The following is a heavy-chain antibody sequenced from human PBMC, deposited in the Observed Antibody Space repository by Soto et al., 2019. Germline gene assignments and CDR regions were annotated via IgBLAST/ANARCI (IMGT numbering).Heavy chain of an antibody. CDR3: AGATLSYCSTTSCYLHRGQSGIYV. V-gene: IGHV3-21*01. CDR2: ISSSSSYI. D-gene: IGHD2-2*01. CDR1: GFIFSSYS. Sequence: EVQLVEPGGGLVKPRGSLRLSCAASGFIFSSYSMNWVRQAPGKGLEWVSSISSSSSYIYYADSVKGQLTISRDHDKNSLYVKMNRLRAADPAVYYCAGATLSYCSTTSCYLHRGQSGIYVWGQGTTVTVCS. J-gene: IGHJ6*01.